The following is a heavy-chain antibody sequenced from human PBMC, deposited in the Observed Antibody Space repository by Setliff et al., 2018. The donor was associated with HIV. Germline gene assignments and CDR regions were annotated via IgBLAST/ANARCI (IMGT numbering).Heavy chain of an antibody. Sequence: PSETLSLTCTVSGGSISSYYWSWIRQPPGKGLEWIGYIYYSGSTNYNPSLKSRVTISVDTSKNQFSLKLSSVTAADTAVYYCARGRRSTSSYYYYFDPWGQGTLVTVSS. CDR3: ARGRRSTSSYYYYFDP. CDR1: GGSISSYY. D-gene: IGHD2-2*01. J-gene: IGHJ5*02. CDR2: IYYSGST. V-gene: IGHV4-59*01.